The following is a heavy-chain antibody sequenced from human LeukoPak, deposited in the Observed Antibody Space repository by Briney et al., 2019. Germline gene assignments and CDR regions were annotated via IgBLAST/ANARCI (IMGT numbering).Heavy chain of an antibody. Sequence: GGSLRLSCAASGFTVSSYGMTWVRQAPGKGLEWVSAISGSGGSTYYADSVKGRFTISRDNSKNTLYLQMNSLRAEDTAVYYCARGEGSGSYFVPANAYWGQGTLVTVSS. D-gene: IGHD1-26*01. V-gene: IGHV3-23*01. CDR3: ARGEGSGSYFVPANAY. CDR2: ISGSGGST. CDR1: GFTVSSYG. J-gene: IGHJ4*02.